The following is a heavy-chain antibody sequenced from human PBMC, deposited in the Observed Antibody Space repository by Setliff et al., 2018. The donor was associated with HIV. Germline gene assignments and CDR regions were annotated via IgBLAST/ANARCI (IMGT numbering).Heavy chain of an antibody. V-gene: IGHV4-28*01. CDR3: ARHSITLVVGVPERDDAFDI. Sequence: SETLSLTCTVSGYSITNNNYWGWIRQPPGKGLEWIGYIYYSGSTYYNPSLKSRVTISVDTSKNQFSLKLSSVTAADTAVYYCARHSITLVVGVPERDDAFDIWGQGTMVTVSS. CDR2: IYYSGST. D-gene: IGHD3-22*01. J-gene: IGHJ3*02. CDR1: GYSITNNNY.